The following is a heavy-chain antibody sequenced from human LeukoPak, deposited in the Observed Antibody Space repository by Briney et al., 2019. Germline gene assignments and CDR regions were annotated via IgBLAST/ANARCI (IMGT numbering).Heavy chain of an antibody. V-gene: IGHV4-4*07. CDR2: IYTSGST. CDR1: GGSISSYY. J-gene: IGHJ4*02. D-gene: IGHD3-22*01. Sequence: SETLSLTCTVSGGSISSYYWSWIRQPAGKGLEWIGRIYTSGSTNYNPSLKSRVTMSVDTSENQFSLKLSSVTAADTAVYYCARDQYYYDSSPLFDYWGQGTLVTVSS. CDR3: ARDQYYYDSSPLFDY.